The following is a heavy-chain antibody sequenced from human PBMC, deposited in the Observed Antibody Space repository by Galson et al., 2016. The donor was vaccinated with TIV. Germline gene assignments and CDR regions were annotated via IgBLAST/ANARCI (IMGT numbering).Heavy chain of an antibody. V-gene: IGHV1-8*02. CDR3: ARSGDYVEY. CDR2: MNPNSGNT. D-gene: IGHD4-17*01. CDR1: GYTFTSYD. J-gene: IGHJ4*02. Sequence: SVKVSCKASGYTFTSYDINWLRQATGQGLEWMGWMNPNSGNTGYAQKFRGRVTMTRNTSVRTAYMELSSLSSEDTAVYYCARSGDYVEYWGQGTLVTVSS.